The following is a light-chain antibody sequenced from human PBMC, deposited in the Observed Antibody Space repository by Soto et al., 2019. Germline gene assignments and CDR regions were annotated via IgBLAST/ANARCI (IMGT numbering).Light chain of an antibody. CDR3: LQHSNIPPT. J-gene: IGKJ1*01. CDR2: GAT. V-gene: IGKV1-6*01. Sequence: IQMTPSPSSLSASVVDRVTITCRASQGIRNDLDWYQQKPGKAPKLLIYGATSLQTGVPSRFSGSGSGTDFTLTISSLQPEDFSTYYCLQHSNIPPTFGQGTKVDIK. CDR1: QGIRND.